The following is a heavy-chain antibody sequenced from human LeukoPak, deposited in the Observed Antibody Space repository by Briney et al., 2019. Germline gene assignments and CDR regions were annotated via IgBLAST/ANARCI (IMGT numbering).Heavy chain of an antibody. CDR3: ARGGGGYSWYFDL. Sequence: SETLSLTCSVSGGSISSGGYYWSWIRQHPGKGLEWIGYIYYSGSTYYTPSLKNRVTISVATSKNQFSLRLSSVTAVDTDVYYCARGGGGYSWYFDLWGRGTLVTVSS. J-gene: IGHJ2*01. CDR2: IYYSGST. D-gene: IGHD5-12*01. CDR1: GGSISSGGYY. V-gene: IGHV4-31*03.